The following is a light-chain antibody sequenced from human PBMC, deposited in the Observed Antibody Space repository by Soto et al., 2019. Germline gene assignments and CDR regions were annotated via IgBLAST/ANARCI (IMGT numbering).Light chain of an antibody. J-gene: IGKJ5*01. CDR3: QQYGTSPPST. CDR2: AAS. CDR1: QGISSY. V-gene: IGKV1-9*01. Sequence: DIQLTQSPSFLSASVGDRVTITCRASQGISSYLAWYQQIPGKAPNLLIYAASTLQSGVPDRFSGSGSGTDFTLTISRLEPEDFAVYYCQQYGTSPPSTFGQGTRLEIK.